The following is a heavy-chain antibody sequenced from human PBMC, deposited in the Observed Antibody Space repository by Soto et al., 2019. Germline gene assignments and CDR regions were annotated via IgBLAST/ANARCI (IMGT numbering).Heavy chain of an antibody. D-gene: IGHD2-8*01. CDR2: IIPIFGTT. CDR1: GGIFSSYA. Sequence: ASVKVSCKASGGIFSSYAITWVRQAPGQGLEWMGGIIPIFGTTNYAQKFQGRVTITADESTSTAYMELSSLIFEDTAVYYCARIQSPGVLRGTFDYWGQGTLVTVSS. J-gene: IGHJ4*02. V-gene: IGHV1-69*13. CDR3: ARIQSPGVLRGTFDY.